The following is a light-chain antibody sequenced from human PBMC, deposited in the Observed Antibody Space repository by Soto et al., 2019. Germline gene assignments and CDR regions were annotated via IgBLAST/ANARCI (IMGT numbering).Light chain of an antibody. Sequence: QSALTQPASVSGSPGQSITISCTGTSSDIGAFNYVSWYQQHPGEAPKLMIYGVSDRPSGVSNRFSGSKSGNTASLTISGLQAEDEADYYCSSYTTTTPVIFGGGTKVTVL. CDR3: SSYTTTTPVI. J-gene: IGLJ2*01. CDR2: GVS. CDR1: SSDIGAFNY. V-gene: IGLV2-14*01.